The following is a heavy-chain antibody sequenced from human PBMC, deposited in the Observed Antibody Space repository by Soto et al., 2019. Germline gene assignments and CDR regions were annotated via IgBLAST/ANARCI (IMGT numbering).Heavy chain of an antibody. CDR2: ISPDGRTT. J-gene: IGHJ4*02. CDR3: ADSWLPTSY. CDR1: GFSFIHYW. V-gene: IGHV3-74*01. Sequence: SLRLSCAASGFSFIHYWMHWVRQAPGKGLVWVSRISPDGRTTTYADSVKGRFTISRDNAKSTLCLQMNSLTVEDGAVYYCADSWLPTSYWGPGTLVTVSS. D-gene: IGHD3-10*01.